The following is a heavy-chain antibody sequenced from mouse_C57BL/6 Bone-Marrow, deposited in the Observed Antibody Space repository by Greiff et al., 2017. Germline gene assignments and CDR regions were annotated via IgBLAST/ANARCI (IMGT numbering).Heavy chain of an antibody. J-gene: IGHJ3*01. Sequence: EVQLVESGGDLVKPGGSLKLSCAASGFTFSSYGMSWVRQTPDKRLEWVATISSGGSYTYYPDSVKGRFTISRDNAKNTLYLQMSSLKSEDTAMYYCAGCGYLAWFAYWGQGTLVTVSA. CDR3: AGCGYLAWFAY. CDR2: ISSGGSYT. V-gene: IGHV5-6*01. CDR1: GFTFSSYG. D-gene: IGHD2-2*01.